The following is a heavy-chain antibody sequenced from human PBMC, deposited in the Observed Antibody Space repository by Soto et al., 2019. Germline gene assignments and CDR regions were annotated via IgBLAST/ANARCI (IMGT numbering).Heavy chain of an antibody. D-gene: IGHD2-15*01. CDR2: ISGGGSGA. V-gene: IGHV3-23*01. J-gene: IGHJ4*02. CDR1: GFTFSDYA. CDR3: AQALWWYLH. Sequence: EVQLLESGGGLVQPGGSLRLSCAASGFTFSDYAMTWVRQAPGKGLEWVSGISGGGSGAYYADSVKGRFTISRANSKNTLFLQMDSLRAEDTAVYYCAQALWWYLHWGQGTLVTVSS.